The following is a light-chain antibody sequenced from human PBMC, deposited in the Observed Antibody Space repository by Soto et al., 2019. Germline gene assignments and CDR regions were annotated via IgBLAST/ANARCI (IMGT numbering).Light chain of an antibody. CDR1: QRVSSSS. CDR2: GVS. CDR3: QHYVYPQWT. J-gene: IGKJ1*01. V-gene: IGKV3-20*01. Sequence: EIVLTQSPATLSLSPGARATLSCRASQRVSSSSLAWYQHKPGQSPRLLIFGVSSRATDIPDRFSGSGSGTELALTISRLEPEDCAVYICQHYVYPQWTFGPGTKVDIK.